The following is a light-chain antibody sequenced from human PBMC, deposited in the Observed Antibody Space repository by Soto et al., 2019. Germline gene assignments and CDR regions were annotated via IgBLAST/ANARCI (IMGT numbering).Light chain of an antibody. CDR1: SSDIGGHNY. J-gene: IGLJ2*01. CDR2: DAT. V-gene: IGLV2-14*03. CDR3: SSYTSTNPVL. Sequence: QSALTQPASVSGSPGQSITISCTGSSSDIGGHNYVSWCQHHPGKAPKVLIFDATKRPAGVSDRFSGSKSGNTASLTISGLQAEDEADYYCSSYTSTNPVLFGGGTKLTVL.